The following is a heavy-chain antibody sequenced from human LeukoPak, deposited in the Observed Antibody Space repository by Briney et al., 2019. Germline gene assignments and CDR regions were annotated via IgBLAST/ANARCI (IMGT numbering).Heavy chain of an antibody. CDR1: GGSISSGSYY. D-gene: IGHD1-14*01. Sequence: SQTLSLTCTVSGGSISSGSYYWSWIRQPAGRGLERVGRIYTSGSTNYNPSLKSRVTISVDTSKNQFSLKLSSVTAADTAVYYCARDGTRRYMDVWGKGTTVTVSS. CDR3: ARDGTRRYMDV. V-gene: IGHV4-61*02. J-gene: IGHJ6*03. CDR2: IYTSGST.